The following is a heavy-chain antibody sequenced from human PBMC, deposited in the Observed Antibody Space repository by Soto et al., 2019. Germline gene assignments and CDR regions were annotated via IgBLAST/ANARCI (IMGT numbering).Heavy chain of an antibody. CDR2: IKQDGSEK. V-gene: IGHV3-7*05. CDR1: GFXFSSYW. Sequence: GGSQXLSCAASGFXFSSYWMSWVRQAPGKGLEGVANIKQDGSEKYYVDSVKGRFTISRDNAKNSLYLQMNSLRAEDTAVYYCARDDVNYDILIGYYSNWFDPWGQGTLVTVSS. J-gene: IGHJ5*02. D-gene: IGHD3-9*01. CDR3: ARDDVNYDILIGYYSNWFDP.